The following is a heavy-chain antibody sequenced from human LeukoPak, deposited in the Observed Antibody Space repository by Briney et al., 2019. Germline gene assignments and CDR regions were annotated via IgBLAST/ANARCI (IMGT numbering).Heavy chain of an antibody. Sequence: SETLSLTCTVSGGSISSGSYYWSWLRQPAGTGLEWIGRIYTSGSTNYNPSLKSRVTISVDTSKNQFSLKLSSVTAADTAVYYCARDNYYYMDVWGKGTTVTISS. CDR2: IYTSGST. CDR1: GGSISSGSYY. V-gene: IGHV4-61*02. CDR3: ARDNYYYMDV. J-gene: IGHJ6*03.